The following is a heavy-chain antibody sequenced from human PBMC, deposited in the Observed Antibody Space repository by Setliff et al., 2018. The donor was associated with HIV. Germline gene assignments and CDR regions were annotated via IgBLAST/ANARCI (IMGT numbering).Heavy chain of an antibody. CDR3: ARHGRLSGSYWGGGDY. CDR2: IIHRGSI. V-gene: IGHV4-34*12. D-gene: IGHD1-26*01. Sequence: ETLSLTCTVPDGSISSYYWSWIRQPPGKGLEWIGEIIHRGSINYNPSLKSRVTISVDTSKNQFSLKLTSVTAADTAVYYCARHGRLSGSYWGGGDYWGQGTLVTVSS. CDR1: DGSISSYY. J-gene: IGHJ4*02.